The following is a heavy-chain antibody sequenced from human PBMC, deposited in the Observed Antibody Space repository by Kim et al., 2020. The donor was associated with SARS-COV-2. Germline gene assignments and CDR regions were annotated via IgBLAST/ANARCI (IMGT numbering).Heavy chain of an antibody. CDR2: IVVGRGHT. CDR3: PADALSSTSWFGMDV. V-gene: IGHV1-58*01. J-gene: IGHJ6*02. CDR1: GFTFSSSA. Sequence: SVKVSCKASGFTFSSSAVQWVRQARGQRLEWIGWIVVGRGHTDYAQEFQDRVTISSDMSTGTAYMELSSLRSEDTAVYFCPADALSSTSWFGMDVWGQG. D-gene: IGHD2-2*01.